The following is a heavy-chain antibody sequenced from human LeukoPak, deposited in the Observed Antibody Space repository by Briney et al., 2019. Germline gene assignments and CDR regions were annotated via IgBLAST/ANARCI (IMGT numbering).Heavy chain of an antibody. J-gene: IGHJ6*02. Sequence: GGSLRLSCAASVFIFDDYAMHWVRQVPGKGLEWVSTISWNGAKIAYADSVKGRFTVSRDNAKNSLYLHMNSLRAEDTAFYFCGKDVYRSTGYYSVSSYYYGVDVWGQGTTVIVSS. CDR2: ISWNGAKI. CDR1: VFIFDDYA. V-gene: IGHV3-9*01. CDR3: GKDVYRSTGYYSVSSYYYGVDV. D-gene: IGHD3-9*01.